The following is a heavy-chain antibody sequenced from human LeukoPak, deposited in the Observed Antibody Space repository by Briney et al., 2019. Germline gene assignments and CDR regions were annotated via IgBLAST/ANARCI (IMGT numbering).Heavy chain of an antibody. D-gene: IGHD3-10*01. CDR1: GYTLTELS. V-gene: IGHV1-24*01. CDR3: ATDLEGSGSSGRYYYYGMTS. J-gene: IGHJ6*04. CDR2: FDPEDGET. Sequence: GASVKVSCKVSGYTLTELSMHWVRQAPGKGLEWMGGFDPEDGETIYAQKFQGRVTMTEDTSTDTAYMELSSLRSEDTAVYYCATDLEGSGSSGRYYYYGMTSGAKGPRSPSPQ.